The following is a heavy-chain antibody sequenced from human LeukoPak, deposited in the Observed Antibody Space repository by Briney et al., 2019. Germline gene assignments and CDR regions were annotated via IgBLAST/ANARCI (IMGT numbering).Heavy chain of an antibody. CDR3: ARDLPYYGSGDAFDI. J-gene: IGHJ3*02. CDR2: IYYSGST. V-gene: IGHV4-59*01. Sequence: SETLSLTCTVSGGSISSYYWSWIRQPPGKGLEWIGYIYYSGSTNYNPSLKSRVTISVDTSKNQFSLKLSSVTAADTAVYYCARDLPYYGSGDAFDIWAKGQWSPSLQ. CDR1: GGSISSYY. D-gene: IGHD3-10*01.